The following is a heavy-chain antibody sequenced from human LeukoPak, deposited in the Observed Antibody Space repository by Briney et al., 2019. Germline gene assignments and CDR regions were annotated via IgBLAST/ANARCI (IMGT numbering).Heavy chain of an antibody. D-gene: IGHD6-19*01. CDR2: INHSGST. Sequence: SETLSLTCAVYGGSFSGYYWSWIRQPPGKGLEWIGEINHSGSTNYNPSLKSRVTISVDTSKNQFSLKLSSVTAADTAVYYCARVPPIAVAGRGYYYCGMDVWGQGTTVTVSS. J-gene: IGHJ6*02. V-gene: IGHV4-34*01. CDR3: ARVPPIAVAGRGYYYCGMDV. CDR1: GGSFSGYY.